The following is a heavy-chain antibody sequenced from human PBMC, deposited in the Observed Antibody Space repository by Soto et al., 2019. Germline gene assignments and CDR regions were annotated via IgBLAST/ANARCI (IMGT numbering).Heavy chain of an antibody. CDR2: INHSGST. CDR1: GGSFSGYY. D-gene: IGHD3-22*01. V-gene: IGHV4-34*01. CDR3: ARGFNDFTMIVMIIPSSSFYLAS. Sequence: PSETLSLTCAVYGGSFSGYYWSWIRQPPGKGLEWIGEINHSGSTNYNPSLKSRVTISVDTSKNQFSLRLNSVTAADTAVYYCARGFNDFTMIVMIIPSSSFYLASWGKGTRVTVPS. J-gene: IGHJ4*01.